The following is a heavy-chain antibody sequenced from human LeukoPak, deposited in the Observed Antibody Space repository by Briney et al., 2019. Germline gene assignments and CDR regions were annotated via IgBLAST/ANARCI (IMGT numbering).Heavy chain of an antibody. J-gene: IGHJ6*03. Sequence: ASVKVSCKAFGYSLTNYYVHWVRQAPGQGLEWMGWINPYNGDTNYSPKFKGRVTLTRDTSTTTSYMDLSRLTSDDTAVYFCARGSYDSRGYYSDYHFYMELWGKGTTVTVSS. V-gene: IGHV1-2*02. CDR1: GYSLTNYY. CDR2: INPYNGDT. D-gene: IGHD3-22*01. CDR3: ARGSYDSRGYYSDYHFYMEL.